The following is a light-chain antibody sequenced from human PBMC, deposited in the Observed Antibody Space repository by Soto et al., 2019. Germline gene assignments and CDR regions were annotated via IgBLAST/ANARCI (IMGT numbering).Light chain of an antibody. CDR1: SSNIGSNT. J-gene: IGLJ2*01. Sequence: QSVLTQPPSASGTPGQRVTISCSGSSSNIGSNTVDWYRQLPGAAPKVLMYSNNQRPSGVPDRFFGSKSGTSASLAISGLQSEDEADYYCAAWDDGLNGVAFGGGTKLTVL. V-gene: IGLV1-44*01. CDR2: SNN. CDR3: AAWDDGLNGVA.